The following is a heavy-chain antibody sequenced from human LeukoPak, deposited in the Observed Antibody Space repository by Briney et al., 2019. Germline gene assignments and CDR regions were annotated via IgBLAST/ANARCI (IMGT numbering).Heavy chain of an antibody. CDR2: IKQRGTEK. Sequence: GGSLRLSCTASGFTFNNYWMSWVRQAPGKGLEWVANIKQRGTEKNYVDSVEGRFTISRDNAKNSLYLQMNSLRAEDTAVYYCAKYYYDRSVGPFDYWGQGTLVTVSS. J-gene: IGHJ4*02. D-gene: IGHD3-22*01. CDR3: AKYYYDRSVGPFDY. CDR1: GFTFNNYW. V-gene: IGHV3-7*05.